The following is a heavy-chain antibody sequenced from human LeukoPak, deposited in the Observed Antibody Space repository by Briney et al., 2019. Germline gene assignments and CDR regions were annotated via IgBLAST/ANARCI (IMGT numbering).Heavy chain of an antibody. V-gene: IGHV4-34*01. Sequence: SETLSLTCAVYGGSFSGYYWSWIRQPPGKGLEWIGEINHSGSTNYNPSLKSRATISVDTSKNQFSLKLSSVTAADTAVYYCARVQLGNNWFDPWGQGTLVTVSS. D-gene: IGHD6-13*01. CDR3: ARVQLGNNWFDP. CDR1: GGSFSGYY. J-gene: IGHJ5*02. CDR2: INHSGST.